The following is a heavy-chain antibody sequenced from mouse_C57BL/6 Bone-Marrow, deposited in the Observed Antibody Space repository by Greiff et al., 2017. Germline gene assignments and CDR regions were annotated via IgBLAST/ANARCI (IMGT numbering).Heavy chain of an antibody. CDR1: GFTFTDYY. CDR2: VYPYNGGT. V-gene: IGHV1-36*01. Sequence: LVESGPSVKISCKASGFTFTDYYMHWVKQSHGKSLEWIGLVYPYNGGTSYNQKFKGKATLTVDTSSSTAYMELNSLTSEDSAVYYCATYYDYDGPRWGQGTLVTVSA. CDR3: ATYYDYDGPR. J-gene: IGHJ3*02. D-gene: IGHD2-4*01.